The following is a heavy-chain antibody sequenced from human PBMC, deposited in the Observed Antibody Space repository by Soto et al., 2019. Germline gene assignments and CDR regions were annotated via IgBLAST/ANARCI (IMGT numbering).Heavy chain of an antibody. CDR1: GYTFTGYD. CDR2: MNPNRGNT. J-gene: IGHJ4*02. D-gene: IGHD6-19*01. V-gene: IGHV1-8*01. Sequence: ASVKVSWEASGYTFTGYDINWVRQATGQGLERMGWMNPNRGNTGEAQKFQGRVTMTRNTSISTAYMDLSSLRSEDTALYYCASRVPLRKYRSGSTYFDYWGQGTLVTGSS. CDR3: ASRVPLRKYRSGSTYFDY.